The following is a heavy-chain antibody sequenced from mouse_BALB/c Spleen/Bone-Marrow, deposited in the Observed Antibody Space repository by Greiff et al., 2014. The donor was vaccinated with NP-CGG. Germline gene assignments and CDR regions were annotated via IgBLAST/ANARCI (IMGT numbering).Heavy chain of an antibody. J-gene: IGHJ2*01. Sequence: DVQLVESGGGLVQPGGSLRLSCATSGFTFTDYYMSWVRRPPGKALEWLGFIRNKANGYTTEYSASVKGRFTISRDNSQSILYLQMNTLRAEDSATYYCARDRGLLRFDYWGQGTTLTVSS. CDR2: IRNKANGYTT. D-gene: IGHD2-3*01. V-gene: IGHV7-3*02. CDR1: GFTFTDYY. CDR3: ARDRGLLRFDY.